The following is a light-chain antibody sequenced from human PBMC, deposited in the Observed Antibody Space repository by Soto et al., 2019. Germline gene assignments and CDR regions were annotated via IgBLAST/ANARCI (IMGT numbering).Light chain of an antibody. V-gene: IGKV3-15*01. CDR3: QQYNNWPPIT. Sequence: EVVMTQSPATLSVSPGERATLSCRASQTVSRNLAWYQQRPGQAPRLLIYDISNRATGIPARFSGSGSGTEFTLTISSLQSEDFAVYFCQQYNNWPPITFGQGTRREIK. CDR2: DIS. J-gene: IGKJ5*01. CDR1: QTVSRN.